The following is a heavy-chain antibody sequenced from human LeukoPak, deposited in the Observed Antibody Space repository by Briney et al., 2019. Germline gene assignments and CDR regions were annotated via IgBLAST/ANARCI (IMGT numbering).Heavy chain of an antibody. CDR2: IYYSGST. Sequence: SETLSLTCTVSGGSVSSGSYYWSWIRQPPGKGLEWIGYIYYSGSTNYNPSLKSRVTISVDPSKNQFSLKLSSVTAADTAVYYCAREVRYFDWFLDYWGQGTLVTASS. CDR3: AREVRYFDWFLDY. V-gene: IGHV4-61*01. D-gene: IGHD3-9*01. J-gene: IGHJ4*02. CDR1: GGSVSSGSYY.